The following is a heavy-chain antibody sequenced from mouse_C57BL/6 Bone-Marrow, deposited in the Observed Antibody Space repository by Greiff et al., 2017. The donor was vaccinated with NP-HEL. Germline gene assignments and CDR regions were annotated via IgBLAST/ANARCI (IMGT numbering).Heavy chain of an antibody. CDR2: IYPRSGNT. D-gene: IGHD3-2*02. Sequence: QVQLKESGAELARPGASVKLSCKASGYTFTSYGISWVKQRTGQGLEWIGEIYPRSGNTYYNEKFKGKATLTADKSSSTAYMELRSLTSEDSAVYFCAREDSSGYVGYWGQGTTLTVSS. V-gene: IGHV1-81*01. CDR1: GYTFTSYG. J-gene: IGHJ2*01. CDR3: AREDSSGYVGY.